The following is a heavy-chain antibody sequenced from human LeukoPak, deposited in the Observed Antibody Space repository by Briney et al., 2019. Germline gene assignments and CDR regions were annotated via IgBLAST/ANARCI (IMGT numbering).Heavy chain of an antibody. D-gene: IGHD3-10*01. V-gene: IGHV3-7*01. CDR1: GVTFSRYW. CDR2: IKQDGSEK. CDR3: ARDIRQGSGSYIPAA. Sequence: GGSLRLSCAASGVTFSRYWMSWVRQAPGKGLEWVANIKQDGSEKFYVDSVKGRFTISRDNSKNTLYLQMNSLRAEDTAVYYCARDIRQGSGSYIPAAWGQGTLVTVSS. J-gene: IGHJ4*02.